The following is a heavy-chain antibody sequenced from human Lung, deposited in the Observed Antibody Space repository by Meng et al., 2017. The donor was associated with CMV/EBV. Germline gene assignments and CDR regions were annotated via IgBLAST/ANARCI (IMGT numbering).Heavy chain of an antibody. Sequence: QVRLVESGGGVVQPGRSLTLSCAASGFSFSDYGVAWVRQAPGKGLEWVAVISWDGNDKYYTDSVKGRFTFTRDNSKNTLYLQMNSLRVEDTAVYYCAKEGFTNGVGQGDYFDYWGQGTLVTVSS. CDR3: AKEGFTNGVGQGDYFDY. V-gene: IGHV3-30*18. CDR2: ISWDGNDK. D-gene: IGHD1-26*01. CDR1: GFSFSDYG. J-gene: IGHJ4*02.